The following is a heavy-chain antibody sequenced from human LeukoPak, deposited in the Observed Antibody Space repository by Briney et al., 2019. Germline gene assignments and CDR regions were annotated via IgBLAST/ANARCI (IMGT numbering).Heavy chain of an antibody. J-gene: IGHJ4*02. D-gene: IGHD6-19*01. CDR3: ARAPITVAGSGLWY. CDR1: GYTFTSYG. V-gene: IGHV1-18*01. CDR2: ISTSNGNT. Sequence: ASVKVSCKASGYTFTSYGINWVRQAPGQGLEWMGWISTSNGNTKSAQKLQGRVTMTTDTSTSTAYMELRSLGSDDTAVYYCARAPITVAGSGLWYWGQGTLVTVSS.